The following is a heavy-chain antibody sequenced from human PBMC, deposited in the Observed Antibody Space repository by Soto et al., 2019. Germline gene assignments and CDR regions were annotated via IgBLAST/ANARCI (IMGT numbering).Heavy chain of an antibody. D-gene: IGHD2-2*01. CDR2: IYYSGST. V-gene: IGHV4-39*01. CDR3: ARHERRGYCSSTSCYRGVCWFDP. CDR1: VGSISSSSYY. J-gene: IGHJ5*02. Sequence: PSETLSLTCTVSVGSISSSSYYWGWIRQPPGKGLEWIGSIYYSGSTYYNPSLKSRVTISVDTSKNQFSLKLSSVTAADTAVYYCARHERRGYCSSTSCYRGVCWFDPWGQGTLVTVSS.